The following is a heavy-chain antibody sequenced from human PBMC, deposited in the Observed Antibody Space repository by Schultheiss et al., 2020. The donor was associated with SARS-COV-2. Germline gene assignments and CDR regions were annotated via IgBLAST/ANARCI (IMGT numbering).Heavy chain of an antibody. Sequence: GSLRLSCAVYGGSFSGYYWSWIRQPPGKGLEWIGEINHSGSTNYNPSLKSRVTILVDTSKNQFSLKLSSVTAADTAVYYCARGRITMVQGVITGFDYWGQGTLVTVSS. V-gene: IGHV4-34*01. D-gene: IGHD3-10*01. J-gene: IGHJ4*02. CDR3: ARGRITMVQGVITGFDY. CDR1: GGSFSGYY. CDR2: INHSGST.